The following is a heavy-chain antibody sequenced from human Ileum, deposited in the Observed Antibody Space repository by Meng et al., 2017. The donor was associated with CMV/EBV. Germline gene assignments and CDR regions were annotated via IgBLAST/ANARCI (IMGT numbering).Heavy chain of an antibody. V-gene: IGHV1-2*02. D-gene: IGHD6-13*01. J-gene: IGHJ4*02. Sequence: QVQSRLSVDGVEKPGSSLKVSCKTSGYTFTTYYIHWVRQAPRQGLEWMGWIDPKSGGTDYAQNFQGRVTMTGDTSISTAYMELSSLRSDDTAVYYCAKVTAGTVAFDYWGQGTLVTVSS. CDR1: GYTFTTYY. CDR2: IDPKSGGT. CDR3: AKVTAGTVAFDY.